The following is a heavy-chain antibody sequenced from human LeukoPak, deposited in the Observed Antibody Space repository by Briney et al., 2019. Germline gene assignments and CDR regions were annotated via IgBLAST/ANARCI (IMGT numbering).Heavy chain of an antibody. Sequence: GGSLRLSCAASGFTFSTYAMSWVRQAPGKGLEWVAGISWNGVSITYADSVKGRFTISRDSAKNSLHLQMNSLRAEDTALYYCARDKWNPDYWGQGTLVTVSS. V-gene: IGHV3-20*04. CDR3: ARDKWNPDY. CDR1: GFTFSTYA. J-gene: IGHJ4*02. CDR2: ISWNGVSI. D-gene: IGHD1-20*01.